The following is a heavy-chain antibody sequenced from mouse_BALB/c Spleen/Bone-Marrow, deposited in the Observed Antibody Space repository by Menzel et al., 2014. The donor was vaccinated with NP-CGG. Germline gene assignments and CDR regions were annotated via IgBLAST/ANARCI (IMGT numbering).Heavy chain of an antibody. CDR3: ARGHDGYRTWFAY. CDR1: GYSFTDYN. J-gene: IGHJ3*01. D-gene: IGHD2-3*01. CDR2: IDPSYGGT. Sequence: EVQLQQSGPELEKPGASVKMSCKASGYSFTDYNMNWVKRSNGKSLEWIGNIDPSYGGTTYNQKFKGKATLTVDKSSSTVYMQLKSLTSEDSAVYYCARGHDGYRTWFAYWGQGTLVTVSA. V-gene: IGHV1-39*01.